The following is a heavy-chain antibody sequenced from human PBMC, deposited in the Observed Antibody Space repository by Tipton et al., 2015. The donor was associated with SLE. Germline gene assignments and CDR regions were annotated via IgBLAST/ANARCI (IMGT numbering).Heavy chain of an antibody. Sequence: SLRLSCAASGFTFSSYGMHWVRQAPGKGLEWVAVIWYDGSNKYYADSVKGRFTISRDNSKNTLYLQMNSLRAEDTAVHYCARDIVVVVAPGYFDYWGQGTLVTVSS. D-gene: IGHD2-15*01. CDR3: ARDIVVVVAPGYFDY. CDR2: IWYDGSNK. V-gene: IGHV3-30*19. J-gene: IGHJ4*02. CDR1: GFTFSSYG.